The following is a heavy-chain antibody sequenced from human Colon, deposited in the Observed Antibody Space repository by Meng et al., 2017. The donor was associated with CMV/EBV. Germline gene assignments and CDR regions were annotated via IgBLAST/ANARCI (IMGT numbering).Heavy chain of an antibody. Sequence: SSGGDGWSWFRQHPGKGLEWIGYIYYSGSAYYNPSLKSRVTVLVDTSKNQFSLNLNSVTAADTAVYYCARAARQASANKYGCFDYWGQGTLVTVSS. CDR3: ARAARQASANKYGCFDY. J-gene: IGHJ4*02. D-gene: IGHD6-6*01. V-gene: IGHV4-31*02. CDR2: IYYSGSA. CDR1: SSGGDG.